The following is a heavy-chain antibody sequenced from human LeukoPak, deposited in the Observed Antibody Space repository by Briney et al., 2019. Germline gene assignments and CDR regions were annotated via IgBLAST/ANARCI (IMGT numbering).Heavy chain of an antibody. D-gene: IGHD1-26*01. CDR1: GFNFDNYG. Sequence: PGGSLRLSCAASGFNFDNYGMHWVRQAPGKGLEWLAFIRSDGDYTYYLDSVEGRFIISRDNSKNTVYLQMNRLRGDDTAVYYCAKDGEVRTGRYQDYWGQGTLVTVSS. J-gene: IGHJ4*02. CDR2: IRSDGDYT. V-gene: IGHV3-30*02. CDR3: AKDGEVRTGRYQDY.